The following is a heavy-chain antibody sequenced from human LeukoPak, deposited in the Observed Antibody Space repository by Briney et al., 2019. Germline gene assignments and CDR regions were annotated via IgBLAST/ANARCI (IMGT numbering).Heavy chain of an antibody. CDR2: IYYNGNA. CDR3: ARDSSTVTYWYSDL. Sequence: SETLSLTCTVSGGSINSFFWSWIRQPPGKGLEWIGYIYYNGNANYNPSLKSRVTMSVDTSKNQLSLKLTSVTAADTAVYYCARDSSTVTYWYSDLWGRGTLVTVSS. V-gene: IGHV4-59*01. J-gene: IGHJ2*01. CDR1: GGSINSFF. D-gene: IGHD4-17*01.